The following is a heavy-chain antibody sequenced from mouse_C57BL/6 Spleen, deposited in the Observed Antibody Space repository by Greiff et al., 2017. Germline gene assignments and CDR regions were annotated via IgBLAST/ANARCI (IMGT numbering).Heavy chain of an antibody. D-gene: IGHD2-1*01. V-gene: IGHV1-82*01. Sequence: QVQLQQSGPELVKPGASVKISCKASGYAFSSSWMNWVKQRPGTGLEWIGRIYPGDGDTNYNGKFKGKATLTADKSSSTAYMQLSSLTSEDSAVYFCASLIYYGNYVDYWGQGTLVTVSA. CDR2: IYPGDGDT. CDR3: ASLIYYGNYVDY. CDR1: GYAFSSSW. J-gene: IGHJ3*01.